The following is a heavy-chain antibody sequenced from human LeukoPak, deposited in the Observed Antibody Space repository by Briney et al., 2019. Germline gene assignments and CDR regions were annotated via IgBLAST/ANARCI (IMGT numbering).Heavy chain of an antibody. CDR2: IYTSGST. Sequence: PSETLSLTCTVSGGSISSYYWSWIRRPAGKGLEWIGRIYTSGSTNYNPSLKSRVTMSVDTSKNQFSLKLSSVTAADTAVYYCARRYYDILTGSNWFDPWGQGTLVTVSS. V-gene: IGHV4-4*07. CDR1: GGSISSYY. J-gene: IGHJ5*02. D-gene: IGHD3-9*01. CDR3: ARRYYDILTGSNWFDP.